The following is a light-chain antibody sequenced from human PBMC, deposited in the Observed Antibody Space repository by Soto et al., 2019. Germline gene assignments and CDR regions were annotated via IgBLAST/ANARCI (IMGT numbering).Light chain of an antibody. J-gene: IGKJ1*01. CDR1: LTVSDNY. V-gene: IGKV3-20*01. Sequence: EIVLTQSPGTLSLSPGERATLSCRSSLTVSDNYLAWYQQKAGQVPRLVIYGASSRATGIPDRFSASGSGTDFTLTISRLEPEDFAVYYCQQYSKSPRTFGQGTKV. CDR3: QQYSKSPRT. CDR2: GAS.